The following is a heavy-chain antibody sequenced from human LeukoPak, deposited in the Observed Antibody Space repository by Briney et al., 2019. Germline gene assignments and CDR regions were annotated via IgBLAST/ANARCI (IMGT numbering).Heavy chain of an antibody. CDR3: AREGSSWYSAFDI. CDR1: GYTFTGYY. D-gene: IGHD6-13*01. Sequence: ASVKVSCKASGYTFTGYYMHWVRQAPGQGLEWMGWINPNSGGTNYAQKFQGRVTMTRDTSISTAYMELSRLRSDDTAVYYCAREGSSWYSAFDIWGQGTMVTVSS. V-gene: IGHV1-2*02. CDR2: INPNSGGT. J-gene: IGHJ3*02.